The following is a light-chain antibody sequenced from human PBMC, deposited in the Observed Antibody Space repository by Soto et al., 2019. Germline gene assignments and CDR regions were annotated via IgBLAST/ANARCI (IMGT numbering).Light chain of an antibody. Sequence: SYERTQPPSVSVSPGHTASNTCSGDKLGDKYACWYQQKPGQSPVLVIYQDSKRPSGIPERFSGSNSGNTATLTISGTQAMDEADYYCQAWDSSTVVFGGATKLTVL. V-gene: IGLV3-1*01. J-gene: IGLJ2*01. CDR2: QDS. CDR1: KLGDKY. CDR3: QAWDSSTVV.